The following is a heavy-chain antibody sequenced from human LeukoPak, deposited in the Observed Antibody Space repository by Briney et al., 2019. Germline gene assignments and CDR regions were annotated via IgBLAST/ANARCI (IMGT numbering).Heavy chain of an antibody. CDR3: AREVVPAANWFDP. CDR1: GGSMSPYH. Sequence: SETLSLTCTVSGGSMSPYHWGWIRQPPGKGLEWTGYIYYSGSTYYNPSLKSRVTISVDTSKNQFSLKLSSVTAADTSVYYCAREVVPAANWFDPWGQGTLVTVSS. J-gene: IGHJ5*02. V-gene: IGHV4-59*12. CDR2: IYYSGST. D-gene: IGHD2-2*01.